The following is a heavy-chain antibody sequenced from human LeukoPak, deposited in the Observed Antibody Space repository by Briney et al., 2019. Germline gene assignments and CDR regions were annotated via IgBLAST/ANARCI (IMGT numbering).Heavy chain of an antibody. J-gene: IGHJ4*02. D-gene: IGHD3-3*01. V-gene: IGHV3-30*18. Sequence: GGSLRLSCAASGFTFSDYYMSWIRQAPGQGLEWMAVISYDGTNKYYADSVKGRFTISRDNSKNTLYLQMNSLRAEDTAVYYCAKDLNYDFWSGLGNWGQGTLVTVSS. CDR2: ISYDGTNK. CDR1: GFTFSDYY. CDR3: AKDLNYDFWSGLGN.